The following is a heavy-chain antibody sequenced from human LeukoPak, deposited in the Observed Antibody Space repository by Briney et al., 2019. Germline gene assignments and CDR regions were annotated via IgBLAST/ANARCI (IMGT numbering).Heavy chain of an antibody. D-gene: IGHD2-15*01. CDR1: SYTFTNYG. CDR2: IGTYNHDT. J-gene: IGHJ5*02. CDR3: VRDYFCSGGTCDDCFDP. Sequence: ASVKVSCKASSYTFTNYGISWVRQAPGQGLEWMAWIGTYNHDTNYAQKFRGRVTLTTDTSTSTAYMELRSLGSDDTAVYYCVRDYFCSGGTCDDCFDPWGQGTLVTVSS. V-gene: IGHV1-18*01.